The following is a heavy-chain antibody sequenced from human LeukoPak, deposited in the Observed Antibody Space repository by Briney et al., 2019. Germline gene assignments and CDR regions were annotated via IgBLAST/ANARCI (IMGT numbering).Heavy chain of an antibody. V-gene: IGHV3-7*01. CDR3: AKDVVWQLDYYFDY. Sequence: PGGSLRLSCVASGFIFSAYCMSWVRQAPGKGLEWVANIKQDGSERYYVDSAKGRFSISRDNAKNSLYLQMNSLRVEDTAVYYCAKDVVWQLDYYFDYWGQGTLVTVS. CDR1: GFIFSAYC. J-gene: IGHJ4*02. D-gene: IGHD6-6*01. CDR2: IKQDGSER.